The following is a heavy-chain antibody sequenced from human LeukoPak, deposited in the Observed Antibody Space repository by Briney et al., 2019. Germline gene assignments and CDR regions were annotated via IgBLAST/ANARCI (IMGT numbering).Heavy chain of an antibody. V-gene: IGHV3-53*01. CDR2: IYSDGST. Sequence: QAGGSLRLSCAASGFIVSGDFTSWVRQAPGKGLEWVSVIYSDGSTYYADSVKGRFTISRDNSKNTLDLQMTGLRAEDTAVYYCARERGRGRDSPWFDYWGQGTLVTVSS. D-gene: IGHD1-26*01. CDR3: ARERGRGRDSPWFDY. J-gene: IGHJ4*02. CDR1: GFIVSGDF.